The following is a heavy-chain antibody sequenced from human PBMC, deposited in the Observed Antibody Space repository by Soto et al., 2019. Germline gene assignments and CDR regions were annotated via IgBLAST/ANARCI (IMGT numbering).Heavy chain of an antibody. D-gene: IGHD3-3*01. J-gene: IGHJ6*02. Sequence: SETLSLTCAVYGGSFSGYYWSWIRQPPGKGLEWIGEINHSGSTNYNPSLKSRVTISVDTSKNQFSLKLSSVTAADTAVYYCARRIMIFGVVPNYYYGMDVWGQGTTVTVSS. CDR3: ARRIMIFGVVPNYYYGMDV. CDR2: INHSGST. CDR1: GGSFSGYY. V-gene: IGHV4-34*01.